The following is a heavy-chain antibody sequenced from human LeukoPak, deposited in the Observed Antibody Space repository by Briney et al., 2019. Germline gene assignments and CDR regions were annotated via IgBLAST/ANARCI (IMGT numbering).Heavy chain of an antibody. Sequence: SETLSLTCTVSGGSVSSNNYYWTWIRQPAGKGLEWIGRIYTTGSPSYNPSLKSRVTISVDTSKNQFSLKLSSVTAADTAVYYCARGGRSDNWFDPWGQGTLVTVSS. J-gene: IGHJ5*02. V-gene: IGHV4-61*10. D-gene: IGHD2-15*01. CDR3: ARGGRSDNWFDP. CDR1: GGSVSSNNYY. CDR2: IYTTGSP.